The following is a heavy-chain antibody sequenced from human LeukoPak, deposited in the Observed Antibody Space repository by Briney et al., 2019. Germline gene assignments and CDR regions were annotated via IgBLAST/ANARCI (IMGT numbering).Heavy chain of an antibody. CDR1: GYSFTSYW. CDR2: IYPGDSDT. CDR3: ATQTCSSWSGDYYYYMDV. V-gene: IGHV5-51*01. Sequence: GESLKISCKGSGYSFTSYWIGWVRQMPGKGLEWMGIIYPGDSDTRYSPSFQGQVTISADKSISTAYLQWSSLKASDTAMYYCATQTCSSWSGDYYYYMDVWGKGTTVTVSS. D-gene: IGHD6-13*01. J-gene: IGHJ6*03.